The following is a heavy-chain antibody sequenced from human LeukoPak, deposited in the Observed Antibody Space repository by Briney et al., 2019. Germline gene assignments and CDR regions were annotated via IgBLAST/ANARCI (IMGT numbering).Heavy chain of an antibody. Sequence: SETLSLTCAVYGGSFSGYYWSWIRQPPGKGLEWIGRIYTSGSTNYNPSLKSRVTMSVDTSKNQFSLKLSSVTAADTAVYYCARGGVGYAPFDPWGQGTLVTVSS. CDR1: GGSFSGYY. J-gene: IGHJ5*02. D-gene: IGHD3-16*01. CDR3: ARGGVGYAPFDP. CDR2: IYTSGST. V-gene: IGHV4-59*10.